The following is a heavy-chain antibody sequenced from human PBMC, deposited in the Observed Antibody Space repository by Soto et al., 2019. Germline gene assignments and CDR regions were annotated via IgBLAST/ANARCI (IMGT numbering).Heavy chain of an antibody. CDR1: GGSISSSSYY. D-gene: IGHD3-22*01. CDR2: IYYSGST. CDR3: VSPWFSFDY. V-gene: IGHV4-39*01. J-gene: IGHJ4*02. Sequence: SETLSLTCTVSGGSISSSSYYWGWIRQPPGKGLEWIGSIYYSGSTYYNPSLKSRVTISVDTSKNQFSLKLSSVTAADTAVYYCVSPWFSFDYWGQGTLVTVS.